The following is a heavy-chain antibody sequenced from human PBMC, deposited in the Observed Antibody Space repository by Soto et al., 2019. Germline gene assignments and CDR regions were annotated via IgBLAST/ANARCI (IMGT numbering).Heavy chain of an antibody. J-gene: IGHJ4*02. CDR1: GGSFSGYY. CDR2: INHSGST. CDR3: ARGPQIAVAVHYFDY. Sequence: QVQLQQWGAGLLKPSETLSLTCAVYGGSFSGYYWSWIRQPPGKGLEWIGEINHSGSTNYNPSLKSRVTISVDPSKNQFSLKLSSVTAADTAVYYCARGPQIAVAVHYFDYWGQGTLVTVSS. D-gene: IGHD6-19*01. V-gene: IGHV4-34*01.